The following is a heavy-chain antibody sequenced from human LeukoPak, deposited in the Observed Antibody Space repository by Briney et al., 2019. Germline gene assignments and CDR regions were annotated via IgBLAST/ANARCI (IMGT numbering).Heavy chain of an antibody. CDR2: IYYSGST. CDR3: ASMARGVIINY. CDR1: GGSISSSSYY. D-gene: IGHD3-10*01. V-gene: IGHV4-39*01. Sequence: SETLSLTCTVSGGSISSSSYYWGSIRQPPGKGLEWIGSIYYSGSTYYNPSLKSRVTISVDTSKNQFSLKLSSVTAADTAVYYCASMARGVIINYWGQGTLVTVSS. J-gene: IGHJ4*02.